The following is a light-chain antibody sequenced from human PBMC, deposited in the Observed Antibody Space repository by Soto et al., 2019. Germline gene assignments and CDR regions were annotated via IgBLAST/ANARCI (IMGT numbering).Light chain of an antibody. V-gene: IGKV1-39*01. Sequence: TQSPGTLSLSPGERATLSCRASQSVSSSYLAWYQQKPGKAPNLLIYAASSLQSGVPSRFSGSGSGTDFTLTISSLQPEDFATYYCQQSYSTPRTFGQGTKVEIK. J-gene: IGKJ1*01. CDR3: QQSYSTPRT. CDR2: AAS. CDR1: QSVSSSY.